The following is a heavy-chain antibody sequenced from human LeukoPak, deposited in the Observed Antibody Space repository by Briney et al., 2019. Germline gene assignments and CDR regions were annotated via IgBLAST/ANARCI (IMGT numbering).Heavy chain of an antibody. CDR3: ARGGRSGSYSDAFDI. CDR2: INSDGSST. J-gene: IGHJ3*02. Sequence: GGSLRLSCTVSGFTVNSNDMNWVRQAPGKGLEWVSRINSDGSSTSYADSVKGRFTISRDNAKNTLYLQMNSLRAEDTAVYYCARGGRSGSYSDAFDIWGQGTMVTVSS. CDR1: GFTVNSND. D-gene: IGHD3-10*01. V-gene: IGHV3-74*01.